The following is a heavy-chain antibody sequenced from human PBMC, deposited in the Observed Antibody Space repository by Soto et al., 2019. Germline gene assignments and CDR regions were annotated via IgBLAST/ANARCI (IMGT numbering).Heavy chain of an antibody. Sequence: ASVKVSCKASGGTFSSYAISWVRQAPGQGLEWMGGIIPIFGTANYAQRFQGRVTITADESTSTAYMELSSLRSEDTAVYYCARVEAATSPYYFDYWGQGTLVTVSS. CDR3: ARVEAATSPYYFDY. J-gene: IGHJ4*02. D-gene: IGHD2-15*01. CDR1: GGTFSSYA. CDR2: IIPIFGTA. V-gene: IGHV1-69*13.